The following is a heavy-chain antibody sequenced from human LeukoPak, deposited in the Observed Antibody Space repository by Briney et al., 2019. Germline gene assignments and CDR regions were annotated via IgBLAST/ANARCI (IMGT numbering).Heavy chain of an antibody. D-gene: IGHD2-15*01. CDR3: AKEGYCSGGSCYSPYYFDY. J-gene: IGHJ4*02. CDR2: MNPNSGNT. V-gene: IGHV1-8*03. Sequence: HRASVKVSCKASGYTFTSYDINWVRQAPGQGLEWMGWMNPNSGNTGYAQKFQGRVTITRNTSISTAYMELSSLRAEDTAVYYCAKEGYCSGGSCYSPYYFDYWGQGTLVTVSS. CDR1: GYTFTSYD.